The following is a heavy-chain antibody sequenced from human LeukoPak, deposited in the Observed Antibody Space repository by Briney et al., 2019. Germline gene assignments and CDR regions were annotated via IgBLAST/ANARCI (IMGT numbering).Heavy chain of an antibody. CDR2: FDPEDGET. CDR1: GYTLTELS. V-gene: IGHV1-24*01. Sequence: ASVKVSCKVSGYTLTELSMHWVRQAPGKGLEWMGGFDPEDGETIYAQKFQGRVTMTEDTSTDTAYMELSSLRSEDTAVYYCWYYYDSSGYYRALHYFDYWGQGTLVTVSS. J-gene: IGHJ4*02. CDR3: WYYYDSSGYYRALHYFDY. D-gene: IGHD3-22*01.